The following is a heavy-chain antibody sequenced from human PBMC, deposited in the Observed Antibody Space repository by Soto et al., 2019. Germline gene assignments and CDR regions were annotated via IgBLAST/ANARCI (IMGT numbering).Heavy chain of an antibody. V-gene: IGHV5-51*01. CDR2: IYPGDSDT. D-gene: IGHD6-13*01. Sequence: GESLKISCKGSGYSFTSYWIGWVRQMPGKGLEWMGIIYPGDSDTRYSPSFQGQVTISADKSTSTAYLQWSSLKASDTAMYYCARQAAAGSYFYYYGMAVWGQGTTVTVSS. CDR1: GYSFTSYW. CDR3: ARQAAAGSYFYYYGMAV. J-gene: IGHJ6*02.